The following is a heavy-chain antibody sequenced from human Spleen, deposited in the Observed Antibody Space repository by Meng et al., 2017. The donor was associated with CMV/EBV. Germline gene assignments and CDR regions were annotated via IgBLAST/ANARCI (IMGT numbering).Heavy chain of an antibody. CDR1: GFTFSSYW. V-gene: IGHV3-74*01. J-gene: IGHJ6*02. CDR2: INSDGSST. Sequence: GGSLRLSCAASGFTFSSYWMHWVRQAPGKGLVWVSRINSDGSSTSYADSVKGRFTISRDNSKKTLYLQMNSLRVEDTAVYYCARLGFCSGGSCYPTPYGMDVWGQGTTVTVSS. D-gene: IGHD2-15*01. CDR3: ARLGFCSGGSCYPTPYGMDV.